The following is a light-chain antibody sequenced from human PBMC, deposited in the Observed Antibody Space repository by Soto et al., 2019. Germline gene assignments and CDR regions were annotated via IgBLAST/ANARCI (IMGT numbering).Light chain of an antibody. V-gene: IGLV2-14*01. J-gene: IGLJ1*01. CDR1: SSDVGGHDY. Sequence: QSVLTQPASVSGSPGQSITISCTGTSSDVGGHDYVSWYQQHPGKAPKLIIFEVSYRPSGISNRFSGSKSGNTASLTISGLQAEDEADYYCSSYSSTTLLFGAGTKGTVL. CDR3: SSYSSTTLL. CDR2: EVS.